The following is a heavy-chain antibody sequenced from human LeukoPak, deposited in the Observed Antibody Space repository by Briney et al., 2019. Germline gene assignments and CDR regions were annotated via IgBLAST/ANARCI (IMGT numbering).Heavy chain of an antibody. V-gene: IGHV3-33*01. CDR1: GFTFSSYG. CDR3: ARGGYYDRLRFGAYTIKNDY. D-gene: IGHD3-16*01. J-gene: IGHJ4*02. CDR2: IWYDGSNK. Sequence: GGSLRLSCAASGFTFSSYGMHWVRQAPGKGLEWVAVIWYDGSNKYYADSVKGRFTISRDNSKNTLYLQMNSLRSEDTAVYYCARGGYYDRLRFGAYTIKNDYWGQGTLVTVSS.